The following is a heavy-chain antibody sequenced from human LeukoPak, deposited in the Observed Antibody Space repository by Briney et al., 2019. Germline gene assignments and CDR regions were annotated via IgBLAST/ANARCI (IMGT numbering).Heavy chain of an antibody. D-gene: IGHD6-19*01. V-gene: IGHV1-18*01. Sequence: ASVKVSCKASGYTFTSYGISWVRQAPGQGLEWMGWISAYNGNTNYAQKLQGRVTMTTDTSTSTAYMELRSLRSDDTAVYYCARWYTSGWYGVGFYYYYYMDVWGKGTTVTISS. CDR3: ARWYTSGWYGVGFYYYYYMDV. CDR2: ISAYNGNT. CDR1: GYTFTSYG. J-gene: IGHJ6*03.